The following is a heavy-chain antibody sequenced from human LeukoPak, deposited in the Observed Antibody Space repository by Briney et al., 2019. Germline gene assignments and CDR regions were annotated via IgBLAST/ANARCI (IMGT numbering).Heavy chain of an antibody. D-gene: IGHD5-12*01. J-gene: IGHJ4*02. CDR1: GGSIRSSSYY. V-gene: IGHV4-39*01. Sequence: SETLSLTCTVSGGSIRSSSYYWGWIRQPPGKGLEWIGSIYYSGSTYYNPSLKSRVTISVDTSKNQFSLKLSSVTAADTAVYYCASGWSGYDTYYFDYWGQGTLVTASS. CDR3: ASGWSGYDTYYFDY. CDR2: IYYSGST.